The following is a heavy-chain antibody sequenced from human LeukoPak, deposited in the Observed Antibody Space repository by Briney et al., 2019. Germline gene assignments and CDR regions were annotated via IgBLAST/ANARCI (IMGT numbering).Heavy chain of an antibody. D-gene: IGHD3-3*01. CDR2: IRYDGSNK. CDR1: GFTFSSYG. CDR3: AGIPVFGVVLHQEPV. V-gene: IGHV3-30*02. J-gene: IGHJ6*04. Sequence: GGSLRLSCAASGFTFSSYGMHWVRQAPGKGLEWVAFIRYDGSNKYYADSVKGRFTISRDNSKNTLYLQMNSLRAEDTAVYFCAGIPVFGVVLHQEPVWGKGTTVTVSS.